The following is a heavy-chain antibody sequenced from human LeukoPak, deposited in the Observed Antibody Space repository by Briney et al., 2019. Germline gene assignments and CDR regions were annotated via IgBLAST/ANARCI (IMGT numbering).Heavy chain of an antibody. CDR2: ISSSGSTT. CDR3: ARGGAVAGLY. CDR1: GFTFSSYE. Sequence: GGSLRLSCAASGFTFSSYEMNWVRQAPGKGLEWVSYISSSGSTTYYADSVKGRFTISRDNAKDSLYLQMNSLRGEDTAVYYCARGGAVAGLYWGQGTLVTVSS. D-gene: IGHD6-19*01. J-gene: IGHJ4*02. V-gene: IGHV3-48*03.